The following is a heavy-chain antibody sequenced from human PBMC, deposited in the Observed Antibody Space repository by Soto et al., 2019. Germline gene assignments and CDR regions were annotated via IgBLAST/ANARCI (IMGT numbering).Heavy chain of an antibody. CDR1: GGSFSGYY. D-gene: IGHD6-13*01. CDR2: INHSGST. V-gene: IGHV4-34*01. Sequence: SETLSLTCAVYGGSFSGYYLSWIRQPPGKGLEWIGEINHSGSTNYNPSLKSRVTISVDTSKNQFSLKLSSVTAADTAVYYCARGRIAAAGTKYYYYYYGMDVWGQGTTVTVSS. J-gene: IGHJ6*02. CDR3: ARGRIAAAGTKYYYYYYGMDV.